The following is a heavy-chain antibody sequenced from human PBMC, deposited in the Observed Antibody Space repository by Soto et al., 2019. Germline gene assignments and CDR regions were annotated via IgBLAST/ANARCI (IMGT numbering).Heavy chain of an antibody. CDR3: ASSLHAAAAGTVWYFDL. D-gene: IGHD6-13*01. CDR2: IWYDGSNK. CDR1: GFTFSSYG. Sequence: SGGSLRLSCAASGFTFSSYGMHWVRQAPGKGLEWVAVIWYDGSNKYYADSVKGRFTISRDNSKNTLYLQMNSLRAEDTAVYYCASSLHAAAAGTVWYFDLWGRGTLVTVSS. V-gene: IGHV3-33*01. J-gene: IGHJ2*01.